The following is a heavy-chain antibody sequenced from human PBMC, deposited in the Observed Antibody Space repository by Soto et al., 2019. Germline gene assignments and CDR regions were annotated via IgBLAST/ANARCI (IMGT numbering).Heavy chain of an antibody. CDR1: GYSFTSYW. CDR2: IYPGDSDT. V-gene: IGHV5-51*01. D-gene: IGHD3-3*01. Sequence: PGESLKISCKGSGYSFTSYWIGWVRQMPGKGLEWMGIIYPGDSDTRYSPSFQGQVTISADKSISTAYLQWSSLKASDTAMYYCARSHSDFWSGYYYYYGMDVWGQGTTVTVSS. CDR3: ARSHSDFWSGYYYYYGMDV. J-gene: IGHJ6*02.